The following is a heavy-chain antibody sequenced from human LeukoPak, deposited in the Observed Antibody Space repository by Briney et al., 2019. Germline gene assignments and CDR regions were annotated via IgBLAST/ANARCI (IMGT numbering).Heavy chain of an antibody. V-gene: IGHV3-7*01. Sequence: GGSLRLSCEASGFSLSSYEMNWVRQAPGKGLEWVANINQDGSEKYYLESVKGRLTISRDNAKNSLYLQMSSLSAADTAVYFCTRDGSGTMNYWGQGTLLTVSS. CDR3: TRDGSGTMNY. CDR2: INQDGSEK. J-gene: IGHJ4*02. D-gene: IGHD3-10*01. CDR1: GFSLSSYE.